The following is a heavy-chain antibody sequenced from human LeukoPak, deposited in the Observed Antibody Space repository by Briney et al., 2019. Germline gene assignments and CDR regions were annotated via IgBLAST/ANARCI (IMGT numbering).Heavy chain of an antibody. J-gene: IGHJ4*02. CDR2: LYYSGST. CDR3: ARWDGEQAGLRY. V-gene: IGHV4-31*03. Sequence: RSSQTLSLTCTVSGGSISSGGYYWSWIRQHPGKGLEWIGYLYYSGSTYYNPSLKSRVTISVDTSKSQFSLKLSSVTAADTAVYHCARWDGEQAGLRYWGEGTLVTVSS. CDR1: GGSISSGGYY. D-gene: IGHD4-17*01.